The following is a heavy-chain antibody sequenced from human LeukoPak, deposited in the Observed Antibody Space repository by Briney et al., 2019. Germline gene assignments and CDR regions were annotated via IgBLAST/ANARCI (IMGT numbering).Heavy chain of an antibody. CDR2: ISWNSGSI. D-gene: IGHD5-18*01. V-gene: IGHV3-9*01. Sequence: GGSLRLTCAASGFTFDDYAMHWVRQAPGKGLEWVSGISWNSGSIGYADSVKGRFTISRDNAKNSLYLQMNSLRAEDTALYYCAKVDLYGYGVDYWGQGTLVTVSS. J-gene: IGHJ4*02. CDR3: AKVDLYGYGVDY. CDR1: GFTFDDYA.